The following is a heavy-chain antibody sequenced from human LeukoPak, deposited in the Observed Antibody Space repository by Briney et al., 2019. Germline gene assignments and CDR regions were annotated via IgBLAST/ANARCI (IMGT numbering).Heavy chain of an antibody. CDR2: INHSGST. D-gene: IGHD3-10*01. J-gene: IGHJ4*02. CDR3: ARATANPYYYGSGSYYPVYYFDY. CDR1: GGSFSGYY. V-gene: IGHV4-34*01. Sequence: SETLSLTCAVYGGSFSGYYWSWIRRPPGKGLEWIGEINHSGSTNYNPSLKSRVTISVDTSKNQFSLKLSSVTAADTAVYYCARATANPYYYGSGSYYPVYYFDYWGQGTLVTVSS.